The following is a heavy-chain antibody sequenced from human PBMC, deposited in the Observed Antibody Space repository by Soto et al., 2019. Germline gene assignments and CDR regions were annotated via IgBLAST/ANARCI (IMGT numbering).Heavy chain of an antibody. J-gene: IGHJ6*03. CDR1: GGSFSGYY. D-gene: IGHD2-15*01. V-gene: IGHV4-34*01. CDR2: INHSGST. Sequence: SETLSLTCAVYGGSFSGYYWSWIRQPPGKGLEWIGEINHSGSTNYNPSLKSRVTISVDTSKNQFSLKLSSVTAADTAVYYCARTGYCSGGSCHPPYYYYYMDVWGKGTTVTVSS. CDR3: ARTGYCSGGSCHPPYYYYYMDV.